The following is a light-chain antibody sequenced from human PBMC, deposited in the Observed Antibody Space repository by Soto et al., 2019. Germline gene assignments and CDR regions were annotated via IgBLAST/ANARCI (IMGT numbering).Light chain of an antibody. J-gene: IGKJ1*01. CDR2: AAS. V-gene: IGKV1-9*01. CDR3: QQFYKGWT. CDR1: QGISSY. Sequence: DIQLTQSPSFLSASVGDRVTITCRASQGISSYLAWYQQKPGKAPKLLIYAASTLQSGVPSRFSGSGSGTEFTLSISSLQPGDFGTYYCQQFYKGWTFGQGTRV.